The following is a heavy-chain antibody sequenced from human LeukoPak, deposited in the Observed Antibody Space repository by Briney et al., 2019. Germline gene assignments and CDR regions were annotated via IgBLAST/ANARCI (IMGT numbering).Heavy chain of an antibody. V-gene: IGHV3-23*01. J-gene: IGHJ6*02. CDR3: ATPEFHYYHGMDV. Sequence: GGSLRLSCAASGFTFSSYAMSWVRQAPGKGLEWVSVISGSGGSTYYADSVKGRFTISRDNSKNTLYLQMNSLRAEDTAVYYCATPEFHYYHGMDVWGQGTTVTVSS. CDR1: GFTFSSYA. CDR2: ISGSGGST. D-gene: IGHD3-10*01.